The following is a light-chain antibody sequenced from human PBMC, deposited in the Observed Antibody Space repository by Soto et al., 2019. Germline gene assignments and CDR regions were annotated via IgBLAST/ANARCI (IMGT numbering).Light chain of an antibody. Sequence: DIQMTQSPSTLSASVGDRVTITCRASQSIGSWLAWYQQISGRAPNLLIYDASSLQSGVPSRFSGSGSGTEFTLTISSLQPDDFATYYYQQYNTYSWTFGQGTKVEIK. CDR1: QSIGSW. J-gene: IGKJ1*01. CDR2: DAS. V-gene: IGKV1-5*01. CDR3: QQYNTYSWT.